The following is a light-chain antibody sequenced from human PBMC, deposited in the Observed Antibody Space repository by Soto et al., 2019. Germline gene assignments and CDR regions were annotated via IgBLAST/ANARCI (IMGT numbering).Light chain of an antibody. CDR2: EGS. CDR3: CSYAGSISYV. CDR1: SSDVGSYNL. V-gene: IGLV2-23*01. Sequence: QSVLTQPASVSGSPGQSITISCTGTSSDVGSYNLVSWYQQHPGKPPKLMIYEGSKRPSGVSNRFSGTKSGNTASLTISGLQAEDEADYYCCSYAGSISYVFGTGTKLTVL. J-gene: IGLJ1*01.